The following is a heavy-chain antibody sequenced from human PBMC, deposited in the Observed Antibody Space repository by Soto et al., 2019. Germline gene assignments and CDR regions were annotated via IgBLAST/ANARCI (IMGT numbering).Heavy chain of an antibody. D-gene: IGHD2-2*01. Sequence: PSETLSLTCTVSGGSISSYYWSWIRQPPGKGLEWIGYIYYSGSTNYNPSLKSRVTISVDTSKNQFSLKLSSVTAADTAVYYCASVHWSGDVVVPAVIFDYWGQGTLVTVSS. V-gene: IGHV4-59*01. CDR2: IYYSGST. J-gene: IGHJ4*02. CDR1: GGSISSYY. CDR3: ASVHWSGDVVVPAVIFDY.